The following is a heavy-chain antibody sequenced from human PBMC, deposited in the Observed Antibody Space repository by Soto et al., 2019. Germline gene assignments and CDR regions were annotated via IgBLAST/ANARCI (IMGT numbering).Heavy chain of an antibody. CDR3: ATVPPRIVVVLAEFPT. CDR1: GTSIRSSYW. CDR2: IYHNGIT. V-gene: IGHV4-4*02. Sequence: QVQLKQSGQGLVRPSGTLSLTCRVYGTSIRSSYWWAWVRQSPGQGVEWIGEIYHNGITKYNPSLKIRVSMSIDKANNQFSLKLTSVAAADTAVYYCATVPPRIVVVLAEFPTWGQGTLVTVSS. D-gene: IGHD2-21*01. J-gene: IGHJ4*02.